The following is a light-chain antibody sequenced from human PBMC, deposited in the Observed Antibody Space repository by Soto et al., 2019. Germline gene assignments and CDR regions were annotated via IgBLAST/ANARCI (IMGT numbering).Light chain of an antibody. J-gene: IGKJ5*01. V-gene: IGKV1-5*01. CDR1: QSISSW. CDR2: DAS. Sequence: DIQMTQSPSTLSASVGDRVTITFRASQSISSWLAWYQQKPGKAPKVLIYDASSLESGVPSRFSGSGSGTEFTLTISSLQPDDFATYYCQQYNSLITFGQGTRLEI. CDR3: QQYNSLIT.